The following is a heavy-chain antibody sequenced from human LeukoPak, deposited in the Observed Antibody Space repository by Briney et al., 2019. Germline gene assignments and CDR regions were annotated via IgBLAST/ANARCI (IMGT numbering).Heavy chain of an antibody. Sequence: SETLSLTCTVSGASISGSGYYWGWIRQPPGNGLEWIGSIYSSGSTYYNASLQSRVTISIETSKNQISLRLNSATAADTAMYYCAKSGGYGLIDYWGQGTLVTVSS. CDR1: GASISGSGYY. D-gene: IGHD1-26*01. CDR3: AKSGGYGLIDY. V-gene: IGHV4-39*01. J-gene: IGHJ4*02. CDR2: IYSSGST.